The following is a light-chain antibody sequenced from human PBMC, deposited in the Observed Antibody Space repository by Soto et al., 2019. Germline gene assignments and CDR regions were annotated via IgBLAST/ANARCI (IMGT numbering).Light chain of an antibody. J-gene: IGKJ1*01. V-gene: IGKV1-39*01. Sequence: DIQMTHSPPSLSASVVYRVTITFRASQSISGHLNWYQQKPGTAPKLLIYGASSLQSGVPSRISGSGSGTEFTLTISSLQPDDFATYYCQKYNVYSWKFGQGTKVDIK. CDR3: QKYNVYSWK. CDR2: GAS. CDR1: QSISGH.